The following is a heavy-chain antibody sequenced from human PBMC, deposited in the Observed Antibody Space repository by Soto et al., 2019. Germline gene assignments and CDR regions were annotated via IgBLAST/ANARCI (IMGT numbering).Heavy chain of an antibody. CDR2: ISSSSSYI. Sequence: EVQLVESGGGLVKPGGSLRLSCAASGFTFSTYSMNWVRQAPGKGLEWVSSISSSSSYIYYADSVKGRFTISRDNAKHSLYLQRNSLRAEDTAVYYCARYDSSGYYWPYYYYGMDVWGQGTTVTVSS. CDR1: GFTFSTYS. D-gene: IGHD3-22*01. CDR3: ARYDSSGYYWPYYYYGMDV. V-gene: IGHV3-21*01. J-gene: IGHJ6*02.